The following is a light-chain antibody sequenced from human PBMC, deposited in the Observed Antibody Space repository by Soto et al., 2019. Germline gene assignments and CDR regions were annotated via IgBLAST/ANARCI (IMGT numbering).Light chain of an antibody. CDR1: QSITNSF. J-gene: IGKJ4*01. V-gene: IGKV3-20*01. CDR2: GNS. Sequence: EIVLTQSPGTLSLSPGDRAALSCRASQSITNSFFAWHQHKPGQAPKLLIYGNSNRATGIPDRFSGSGSGTDFTLTISRLEPEDFAVYYCQQYGTSPLTFGGGTKVEIK. CDR3: QQYGTSPLT.